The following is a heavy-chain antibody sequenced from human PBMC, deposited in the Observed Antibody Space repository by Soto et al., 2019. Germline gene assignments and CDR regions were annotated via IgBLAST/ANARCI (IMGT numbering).Heavy chain of an antibody. V-gene: IGHV1-2*02. Sequence: ASVKVSCKASGFTFTGYYIHWVRQAPGQGLEWMGWIKSNGGDPKYAQKFQDRVTMTRDTSMNTVYMELSRLRSDDSAVYYCARDERSYGEPPFDYWGQGTLVTDSS. CDR3: ARDERSYGEPPFDY. CDR1: GFTFTGYY. J-gene: IGHJ4*02. CDR2: IKSNGGDP. D-gene: IGHD3-16*01.